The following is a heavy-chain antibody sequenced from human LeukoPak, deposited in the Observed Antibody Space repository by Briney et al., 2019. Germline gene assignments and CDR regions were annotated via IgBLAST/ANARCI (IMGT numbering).Heavy chain of an antibody. CDR3: ARAHRTYYYDNRWDAFDF. Sequence: SETLSLTCTVSGGSISSYYWSWIRQPPGKGLEWIGYIYHSGRTNYNPSLKSRVTISVDSSKNQFSLKLSSVTAADTAVYYCARAHRTYYYDNRWDAFDFWGQGTMVTVSS. CDR1: GGSISSYY. J-gene: IGHJ3*01. CDR2: IYHSGRT. V-gene: IGHV4-59*01. D-gene: IGHD3-22*01.